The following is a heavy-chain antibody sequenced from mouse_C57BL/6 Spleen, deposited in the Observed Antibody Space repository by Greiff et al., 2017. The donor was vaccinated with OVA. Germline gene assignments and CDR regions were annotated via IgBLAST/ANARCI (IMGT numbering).Heavy chain of an antibody. J-gene: IGHJ4*01. CDR2: IHPNSGST. Sequence: QVQLKQPGAELVKPGASVKLSCKASGYTFTSYWMHWVKQRPGQGLEWIGMIHPNSGSTNYNEKFKSKATLTVDKSSSTAYMQLSSLTSEDSAVYYCARRYDFGAMDYWGQGTSVTVSS. CDR1: GYTFTSYW. V-gene: IGHV1-64*01. D-gene: IGHD2-4*01. CDR3: ARRYDFGAMDY.